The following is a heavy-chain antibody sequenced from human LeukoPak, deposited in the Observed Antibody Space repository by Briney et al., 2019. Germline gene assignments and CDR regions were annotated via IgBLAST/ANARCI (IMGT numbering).Heavy chain of an antibody. D-gene: IGHD2-2*01. J-gene: IGHJ5*02. CDR2: ISYDGSNK. CDR1: GFTFSSYA. V-gene: IGHV3-30*04. Sequence: QAGGSLRLSCAASGFTFSSYAMHWVRQAPGKGLEWVAVISYDGSNKYYADSVKGRFTISRDNSKNTLYLQMNSLRAEDTAVYYCARDDGGYCSSTSCYAPRGYNWFDPWGQGTLVTVSS. CDR3: ARDDGGYCSSTSCYAPRGYNWFDP.